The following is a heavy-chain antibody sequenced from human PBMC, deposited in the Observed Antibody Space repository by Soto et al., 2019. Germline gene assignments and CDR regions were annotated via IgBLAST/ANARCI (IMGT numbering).Heavy chain of an antibody. CDR1: GFTFSNYW. Sequence: GGSLRLSCTASGFTFSNYWMSWVRQAPGKGLEWVANIRQDGSEEYYVDSVKGRFTISRDNAKNSLYLQMDSLRAEDTAVYYCARKVYYYDTSPIGWFDPWGQGTLVTVSS. CDR3: ARKVYYYDTSPIGWFDP. D-gene: IGHD3-22*01. J-gene: IGHJ5*02. CDR2: IRQDGSEE. V-gene: IGHV3-7*03.